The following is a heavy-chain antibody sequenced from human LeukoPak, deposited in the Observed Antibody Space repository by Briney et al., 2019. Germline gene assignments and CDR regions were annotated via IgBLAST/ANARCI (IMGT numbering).Heavy chain of an antibody. CDR1: RFTFSNFW. Sequence: GGSLRLSCAASRFTFSNFWMSWVRQAPGKGLEWVADIKEDGSERYYVDSVKGRFIISKDNAKNSLYLQMNSLRAEDTGVYYCARDSGYDYYFDYWGQGTLVTVSS. V-gene: IGHV3-7*01. J-gene: IGHJ4*02. CDR3: ARDSGYDYYFDY. CDR2: IKEDGSER. D-gene: IGHD5-12*01.